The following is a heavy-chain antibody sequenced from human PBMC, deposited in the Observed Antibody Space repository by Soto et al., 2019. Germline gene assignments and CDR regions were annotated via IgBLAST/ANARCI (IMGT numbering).Heavy chain of an antibody. CDR1: GYTFTSYY. Sequence: QVQLVQSGAEVKKPGASVKVSCKASGYTFTSYYMHWVRQAPGQELEWMGIINPSGGSTSYAQKFQGRVTMTRDTSTSTVYMELSSLRSEDTAVYYCAIVYRSANWFDPWGQGTLVTVSS. D-gene: IGHD6-6*01. CDR3: AIVYRSANWFDP. CDR2: INPSGGST. V-gene: IGHV1-46*01. J-gene: IGHJ5*02.